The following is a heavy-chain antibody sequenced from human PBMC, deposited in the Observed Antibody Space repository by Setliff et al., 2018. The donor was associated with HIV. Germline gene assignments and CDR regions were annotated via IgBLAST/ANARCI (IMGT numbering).Heavy chain of an antibody. CDR2: ISAYNGNT. V-gene: IGHV1-18*01. J-gene: IGHJ6*02. D-gene: IGHD3-10*01. CDR3: ARGGYYSGSGMNYHYYGLDV. Sequence: GASVKVSCKASGYTFTSYGISWVRQAPGQGLEWMGWISAYNGNTNYTQKFQGRVTMTTDTSTSTAYMELRSLRSNDTAVYYCARGGYYSGSGMNYHYYGLDVWGQGTTVTVSS. CDR1: GYTFTSYG.